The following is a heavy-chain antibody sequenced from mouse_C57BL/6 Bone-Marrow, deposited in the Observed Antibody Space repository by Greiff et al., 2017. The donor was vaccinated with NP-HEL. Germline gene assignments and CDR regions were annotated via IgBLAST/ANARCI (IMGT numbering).Heavy chain of an antibody. V-gene: IGHV3-6*01. D-gene: IGHD1-1*01. J-gene: IGHJ1*03. Sequence: EVHLVESGPGLVKPSQSLSLTCSVTGYSITSGYYWNWIRQFPGNKLEWMGYISYDGSNNYNPSLKNRISITRDTSKNQFILKLNSVTTEDTATYYCARDRLYYGSSYDWYFDVWGTGTTVTVSS. CDR2: ISYDGSN. CDR1: GYSITSGYY. CDR3: ARDRLYYGSSYDWYFDV.